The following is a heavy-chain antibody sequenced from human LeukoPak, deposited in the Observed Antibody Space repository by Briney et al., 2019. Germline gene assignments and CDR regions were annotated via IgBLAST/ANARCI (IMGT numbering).Heavy chain of an antibody. CDR2: INPSGST. D-gene: IGHD5-18*01. CDR1: GGSFSDYY. CDR3: VRVGYSYVINDWSRTGLGAYPTKYYYHMDV. J-gene: IGHJ6*03. Sequence: SETLSLTCAVYGGSFSDYYWGWIRQPPGKGLEWIGEINPSGSTKYSPSLTSRVTISVDTSKNQLSLKLSSVAAADTAVYFCVRVGYSYVINDWSRTGLGAYPTKYYYHMDVWDKGATVTVSS. V-gene: IGHV4-34*01.